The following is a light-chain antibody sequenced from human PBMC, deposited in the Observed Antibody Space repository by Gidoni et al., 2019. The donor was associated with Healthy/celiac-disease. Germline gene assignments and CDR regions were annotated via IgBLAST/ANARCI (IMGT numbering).Light chain of an antibody. Sequence: EIVMTQSPATLSVSPGERATLSCRASQRVSSNLAWYQQKPGQAPRLLIYGASTRATGIPARFSGSWSGTEFTLTISSLQSEDFAVYYCQQYNNWPPIPFGQGTRLEIK. CDR2: GAS. V-gene: IGKV3-15*01. J-gene: IGKJ5*01. CDR3: QQYNNWPPIP. CDR1: QRVSSN.